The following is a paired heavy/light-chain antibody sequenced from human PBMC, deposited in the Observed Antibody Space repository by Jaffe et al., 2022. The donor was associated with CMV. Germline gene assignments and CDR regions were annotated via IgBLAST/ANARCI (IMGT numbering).Light chain of an antibody. J-gene: IGKJ5*01. Sequence: DIQMTQSPSSLSASVGDRVTIKCRASQDISNSLTWIQQKPGQAPKSLIYAASTLQNGVPSKFSGSGSGTDFTLIISSLQPEDFATYYCQQYRTYPVTFGQGTRLEIE. CDR3: QQYRTYPVT. CDR2: AAS. CDR1: QDISNS. V-gene: IGKV1-16*02.
Heavy chain of an antibody. D-gene: IGHD2-8*01. CDR3: ARHMRTGSNVMIDS. Sequence: EVQLVQSGAEVRKPGEFLRISCQGSGYTFTTNWVSWVRQMPGKGLEWMGRIDPSDGYSDFSPSFDGHVTISVNKSSSTAYLQWTSLQASDTAMYYCARHMRTGSNVMIDSWGQGTLVTVSS. V-gene: IGHV5-10-1*03. CDR2: IDPSDGYS. J-gene: IGHJ5*01. CDR1: GYTFTTNW.